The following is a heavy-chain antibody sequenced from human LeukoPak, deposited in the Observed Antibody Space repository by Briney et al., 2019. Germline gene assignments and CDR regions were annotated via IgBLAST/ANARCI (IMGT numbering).Heavy chain of an antibody. D-gene: IGHD6-13*01. J-gene: IGHJ4*02. CDR1: GFTLSAYW. CDR2: ISSSGSTI. Sequence: PGGSLRLSCAASGFTLSAYWMHWVRQAPGRGLEWVSYISSSGSTIYYADSVKGRFTISRDNAKNSLYLQMNSLRAEDTAVYYCARAGGSSWNKKYYFDYWGQGTLVTVSS. V-gene: IGHV3-11*01. CDR3: ARAGGSSWNKKYYFDY.